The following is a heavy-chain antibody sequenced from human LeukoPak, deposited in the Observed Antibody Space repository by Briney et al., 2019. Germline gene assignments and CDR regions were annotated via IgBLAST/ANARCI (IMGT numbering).Heavy chain of an antibody. Sequence: SVKVSCKASGYTFTSYGISWVRQAPGQGLEWLAWISAYNGNTNYAQKLQGRVTMTTDTSTSTAYMELRSLRSDDTAVYYCARDSRRYCSGGSCYPDYWGQGTLVTVSS. CDR2: ISAYNGNT. CDR1: GYTFTSYG. J-gene: IGHJ4*02. CDR3: ARDSRRYCSGGSCYPDY. V-gene: IGHV1-18*01. D-gene: IGHD2-15*01.